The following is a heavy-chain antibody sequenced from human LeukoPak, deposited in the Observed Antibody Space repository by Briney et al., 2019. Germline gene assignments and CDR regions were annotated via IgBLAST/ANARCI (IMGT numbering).Heavy chain of an antibody. V-gene: IGHV3-30*18. Sequence: PGRSLRLSCAASGFTFSSYGMHWVRQAPGKGLEWVAVISYDGSNKYYADSVKGRFTISRDNSKNTLYLQMNSLRAEDTAVYYCAKQKGSIGFGELLSYFDYWGQGTLVTVSS. CDR1: GFTFSSYG. CDR2: ISYDGSNK. D-gene: IGHD3-10*01. CDR3: AKQKGSIGFGELLSYFDY. J-gene: IGHJ4*02.